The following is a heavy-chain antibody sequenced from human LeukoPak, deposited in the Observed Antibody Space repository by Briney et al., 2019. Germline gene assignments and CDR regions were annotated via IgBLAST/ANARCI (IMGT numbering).Heavy chain of an antibody. CDR2: ISGSGNSA. V-gene: IGHV3-23*01. CDR1: GFTFSSYA. J-gene: IGHJ4*02. CDR3: AKAVRECSSASCFRAADY. D-gene: IGHD2-2*01. Sequence: GGSLRLSCAASGFTFSSYAMSWVRQAPGKGLEWVSTISGSGNSAYYADSVKGRFTISRDNSESTIYLQMNSLRVEDTALYYCAKAVRECSSASCFRAADYWGQGTLVTVSS.